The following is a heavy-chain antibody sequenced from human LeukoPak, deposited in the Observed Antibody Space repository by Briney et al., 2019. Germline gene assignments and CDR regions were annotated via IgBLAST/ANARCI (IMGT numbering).Heavy chain of an antibody. CDR2: IYTSGST. CDR1: GGSISSYY. Sequence: SETLSLTCTVSGGSISSYYWSWIRQPAGKGLEWIGRIYTSGSTNYNPSIKSRVTMSVDTSKNQFSLKLSSVTAADTAVYYCAREVGLLLWFGEYVGPFDYWGQGTLVTVSS. CDR3: AREVGLLLWFGEYVGPFDY. J-gene: IGHJ4*02. V-gene: IGHV4-4*07. D-gene: IGHD3-10*01.